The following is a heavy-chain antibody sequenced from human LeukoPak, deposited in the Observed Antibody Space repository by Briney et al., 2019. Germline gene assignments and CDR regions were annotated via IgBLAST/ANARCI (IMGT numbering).Heavy chain of an antibody. Sequence: ASVKVSCKASGYTFTCYYMHWVRQAPGQGLEWMGWINPNSGGTNYAQKFQGRVTMTRDTSISTAYMELSRLRSDDTAVYYCARDYLLAGGHFPFDYWGQGTLVTVSS. CDR3: ARDYLLAGGHFPFDY. CDR1: GYTFTCYY. D-gene: IGHD3-3*02. J-gene: IGHJ4*02. V-gene: IGHV1-2*02. CDR2: INPNSGGT.